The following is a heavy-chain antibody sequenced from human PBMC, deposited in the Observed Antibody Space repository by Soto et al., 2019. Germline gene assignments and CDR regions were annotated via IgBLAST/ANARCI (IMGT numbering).Heavy chain of an antibody. J-gene: IGHJ4*01. D-gene: IGHD3-3*01. CDR2: VNPHTGDS. CDR1: GYAFSAYY. Sequence: QVQLVQSGAEVKRPGASVKVSCQASGYAFSAYYIHWVRQAPGQGLEWMGWVNPHTGDSKYTEIFKGRVTLTSDTSTNTAYMDLTSLTSADTADYYCARRHGARSNVFRSAFPLDFWGQGTLVAVSS. V-gene: IGHV1-2*02. CDR3: ARRHGARSNVFRSAFPLDF.